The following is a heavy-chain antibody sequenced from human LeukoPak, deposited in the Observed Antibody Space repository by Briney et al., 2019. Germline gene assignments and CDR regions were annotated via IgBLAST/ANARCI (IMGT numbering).Heavy chain of an antibody. J-gene: IGHJ5*02. CDR2: MNPNSGNT. CDR1: GYTFTSYD. D-gene: IGHD3-3*01. Sequence: ASVKVSCKASGYTFTSYDINWVRPATGQGLEWMGWMNPNSGNTGYAQKFQGRVTMTRNTSISTAYMELSSLRSEDTAVYYCARAHPGLRFLEWLLSGGWLDPWGQGTLVTVSS. V-gene: IGHV1-8*01. CDR3: ARAHPGLRFLEWLLSGGWLDP.